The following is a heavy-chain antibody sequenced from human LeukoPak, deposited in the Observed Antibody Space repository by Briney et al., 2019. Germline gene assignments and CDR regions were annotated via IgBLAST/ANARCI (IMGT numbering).Heavy chain of an antibody. Sequence: SVKVSCKASGGTFSSYTISWVRQARGQGLEWMGRIIPILGIANYAQKFQGRVTITADKSTSTAYMELSSLRSEDTAVYYCARGIHGGGITADIWGQGTMVTVSS. CDR1: GGTFSSYT. D-gene: IGHD1-20*01. V-gene: IGHV1-69*02. CDR2: IIPILGIA. J-gene: IGHJ3*02. CDR3: ARGIHGGGITADI.